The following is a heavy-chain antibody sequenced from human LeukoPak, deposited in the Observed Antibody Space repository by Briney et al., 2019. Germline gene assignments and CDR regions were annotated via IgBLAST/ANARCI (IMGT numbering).Heavy chain of an antibody. Sequence: SETLSLTCTVSGGSISSSSYYWGWIRQPPGRGLECIGSIYYSGSPYYNPSLKSRVTISVDTSKNQFSLRLSSVTAADTAVYYCATWRTAKTGFDYWGQGTLVTVSS. CDR2: IYYSGSP. CDR1: GGSISSSSYY. D-gene: IGHD1-1*01. CDR3: ATWRTAKTGFDY. J-gene: IGHJ4*02. V-gene: IGHV4-39*01.